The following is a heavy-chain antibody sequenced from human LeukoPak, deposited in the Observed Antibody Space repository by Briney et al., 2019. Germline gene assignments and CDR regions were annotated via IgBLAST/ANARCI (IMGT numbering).Heavy chain of an antibody. V-gene: IGHV3-48*03. D-gene: IGHD2-2*01. CDR3: ARDARTGSTNWFDP. CDR1: GFTFSSYE. J-gene: IGHJ5*02. Sequence: GGSLRLSCAASGFTFSSYEMNWVRQAPGKGLEWVSYISSSGSTIYYADSVKGRFTISRDNAKNSLYLQMNSLRAEDTAVYYCARDARTGSTNWFDPWGQGTLVTVSS. CDR2: ISSSGSTI.